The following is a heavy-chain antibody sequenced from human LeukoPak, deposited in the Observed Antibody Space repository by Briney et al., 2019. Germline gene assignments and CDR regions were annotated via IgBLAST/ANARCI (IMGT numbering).Heavy chain of an antibody. V-gene: IGHV4-39*07. CDR2: IYHSGST. CDR3: ARDSPYYYDSSGYLELGRRFYFDY. D-gene: IGHD3-22*01. J-gene: IGHJ4*02. CDR1: GGSMRSSRHY. Sequence: SETLSLTCTVSGGSMRSSRHYWSWIRQPPGKGLEWIGSIYHSGSTYYNPSLKSRVTISVDTSKNQFSLKLSSVTAADTAVYYCARDSPYYYDSSGYLELGRRFYFDYWGQGTLVTVSS.